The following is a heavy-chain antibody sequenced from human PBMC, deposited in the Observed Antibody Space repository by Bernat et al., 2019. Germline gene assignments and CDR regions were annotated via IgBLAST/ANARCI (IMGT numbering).Heavy chain of an antibody. D-gene: IGHD2-2*01. Sequence: EVQLVESGGGLVQPGGSLRLSCAASGFTFSSYAMSWARQAPGKGPEWVSAISGSGGCTYYADSVKGRFTISRDNSKNTLYLQMNSLRAEDTAVYYCAKGHLGYCSSTSCYAPYYFDYWGQGTLVTVSS. V-gene: IGHV3-23*04. CDR2: ISGSGGCT. CDR3: AKGHLGYCSSTSCYAPYYFDY. CDR1: GFTFSSYA. J-gene: IGHJ4*02.